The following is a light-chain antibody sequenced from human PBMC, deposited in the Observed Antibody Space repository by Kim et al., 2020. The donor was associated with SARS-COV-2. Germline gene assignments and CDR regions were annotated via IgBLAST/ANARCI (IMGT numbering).Light chain of an antibody. CDR3: QVWDSDSDHWV. J-gene: IGLJ3*02. CDR1: NIGSKS. Sequence: APGKAARITCGGNNIGSKSVHWCQQKPGQAPVLVIYSDSDRTSGIPERFSGSNSANTATLTISRVEAGDEADYYCQVWDSDSDHWVFGGGTQLTVL. CDR2: SDS. V-gene: IGLV3-21*04.